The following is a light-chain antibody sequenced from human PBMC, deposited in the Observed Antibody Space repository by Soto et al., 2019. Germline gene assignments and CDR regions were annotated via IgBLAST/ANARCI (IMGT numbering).Light chain of an antibody. J-gene: IGLJ3*02. CDR3: QSYDSSLNGLM. V-gene: IGLV2-8*01. CDR1: SSDVGSYDY. CDR2: EVV. Sequence: QSALIQPPSVSGSPGQSVTISCTGTSSDVGSYDYVSWYQRHPGKAPELMIYEVVNRPSWVSNRFSGSKSGNTASLTIAGLQPEDEADYYCQSYDSSLNGLMFGLGTKLTVL.